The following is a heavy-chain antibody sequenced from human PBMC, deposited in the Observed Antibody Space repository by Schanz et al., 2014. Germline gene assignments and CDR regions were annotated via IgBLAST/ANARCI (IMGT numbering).Heavy chain of an antibody. CDR3: AKHVRSLTGNDY. V-gene: IGHV3-23*01. J-gene: IGHJ4*02. Sequence: EVHLLESGGGLVQPGGSLRLSCAASGFTFSNHALSWVRQAPGKGLEWVSGIGGSGDSTHYAGSVKGRFIISRDNSKNTLYLQVNSLRAEDTAVYYCAKHVRSLTGNDYWGQGTLVTVSS. CDR1: GFTFSNHA. CDR2: IGGSGDST. D-gene: IGHD3-9*01.